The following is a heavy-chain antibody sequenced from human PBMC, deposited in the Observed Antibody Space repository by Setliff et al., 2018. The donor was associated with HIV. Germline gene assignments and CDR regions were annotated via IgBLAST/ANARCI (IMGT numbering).Heavy chain of an antibody. CDR1: GFTFSNYE. D-gene: IGHD3-3*01. CDR3: ARSDTIFGVAPIY. V-gene: IGHV3-20*04. Sequence: GGSLRLSCAASGFTFSNYEMNWVRQAPGKGLEWVSGINWNGGSTGYADSVKGRFTISRDNAKNFLYLQMNSLRAEDTALYYCARSDTIFGVAPIYWGQGILVTVSS. J-gene: IGHJ4*02. CDR2: INWNGGST.